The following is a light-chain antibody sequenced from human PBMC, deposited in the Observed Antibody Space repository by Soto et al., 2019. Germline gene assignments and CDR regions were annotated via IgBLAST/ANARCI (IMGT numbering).Light chain of an antibody. V-gene: IGKV3-20*01. CDR1: QSIRSSY. CDR3: RSQKFDQSAVYT. J-gene: IGKJ2*01. Sequence: EVVLTQSPGTLSLSPGESATLSCRASQSIRSSYLAWYQQRPGQAPRLLMYGASNRATGFPDRFVGSGSGTDFTLTISRLEPEDFAVYYCRSQKFDQSAVYTFGQGTKVEI. CDR2: GAS.